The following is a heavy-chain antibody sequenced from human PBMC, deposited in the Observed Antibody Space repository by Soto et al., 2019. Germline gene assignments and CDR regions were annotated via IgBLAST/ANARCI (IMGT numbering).Heavy chain of an antibody. CDR3: ARGIAPYYFDY. D-gene: IGHD6-13*01. CDR1: GFSLSTSGVG. V-gene: IGHV2-5*02. CDR2: IYWDDDK. J-gene: IGHJ4*02. Sequence: SGPTLVNPTQTLTLTCTFSGFSLSTSGVGVGWIRQPPGKALEWLALIYWDDDKRYSPSLKSRLTSTKDTSKNQVVLTMTNMDPVDTAVYHCARGIAPYYFDYWGQGTLVTVSS.